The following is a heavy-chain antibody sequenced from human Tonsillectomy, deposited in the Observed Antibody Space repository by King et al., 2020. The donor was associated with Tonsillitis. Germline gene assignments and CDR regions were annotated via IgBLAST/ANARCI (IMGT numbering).Heavy chain of an antibody. CDR1: GFTLSSYG. V-gene: IGHV3-30*18. CDR3: AKVSGDYGDYHPDY. D-gene: IGHD4-17*01. CDR2: ISYDGSNK. J-gene: IGHJ4*02. Sequence: VQLVESGGGVVQPGRSLRLSCAASGFTLSSYGMHWVRQAPGKGLEWVAVISYDGSNKYYADSVKGRFTISRDNSKNTLYLQMNSLRAEDTAVYYCAKVSGDYGDYHPDYWGQGTLVTVSS.